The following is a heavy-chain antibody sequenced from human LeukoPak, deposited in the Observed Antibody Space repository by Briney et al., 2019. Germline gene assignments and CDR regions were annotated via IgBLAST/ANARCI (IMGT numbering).Heavy chain of an antibody. J-gene: IGHJ3*02. CDR3: ARDRPPSAPPRRNSRAYAFDI. CDR1: GFTFSDYY. Sequence: PGGSLRLSCAASGFTFSDYYMNWIRQAPGKGLEWVSSTSSSGSTTNYADSAKGRFTISRDNAKNSLYLQMNSLRAEDTAVYYCARDRPPSAPPRRNSRAYAFDIWGQGTMVTVSS. D-gene: IGHD2/OR15-2a*01. V-gene: IGHV3-11*01. CDR2: TSSSGSTT.